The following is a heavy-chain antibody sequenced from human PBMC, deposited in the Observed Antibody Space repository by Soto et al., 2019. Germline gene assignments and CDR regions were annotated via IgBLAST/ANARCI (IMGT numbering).Heavy chain of an antibody. Sequence: EVQLVESGEGLVQPGGSLRLSCAASGFTFSSYAMHWVRQAPGKGLEYASAISSNGGSTYYADSVKGRFTISRDNSKNTLYLQMGSLRAEDMAVYYCARGAGWFDYWGQGTLVTVSS. V-gene: IGHV3-64*02. D-gene: IGHD2-15*01. CDR3: ARGAGWFDY. J-gene: IGHJ4*02. CDR1: GFTFSSYA. CDR2: ISSNGGST.